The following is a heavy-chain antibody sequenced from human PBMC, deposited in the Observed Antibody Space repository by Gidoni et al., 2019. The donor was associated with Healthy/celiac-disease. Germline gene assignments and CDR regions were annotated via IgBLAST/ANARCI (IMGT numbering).Heavy chain of an antibody. D-gene: IGHD3-22*01. CDR1: GGYISSSNW. Sequence: QVQLQESGPGLVKPSGTLSLTCAVAGGYISSSNWCSWVRQPPGKGLEWIGEIYHSGSTNYNPSLKSRVTISVDKSKNQFSLKLSSVTAADTAVYYCARVRGYYDSSGYYRYFDYWGQGTLVTVSS. CDR2: IYHSGST. V-gene: IGHV4-4*02. J-gene: IGHJ4*02. CDR3: ARVRGYYDSSGYYRYFDY.